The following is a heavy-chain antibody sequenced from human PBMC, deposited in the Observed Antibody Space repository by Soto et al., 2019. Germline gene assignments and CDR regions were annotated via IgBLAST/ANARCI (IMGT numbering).Heavy chain of an antibody. V-gene: IGHV4-31*03. J-gene: IGHJ5*02. CDR2: IYYSGST. CDR3: ARAAHYSSPFRWFDP. D-gene: IGHD6-13*01. Sequence: QVQLQESGPGLVKPSQTLSLTCTFSGCSISSGGYYWSWIRQHPGKGLEWIGYIYYSGSTYYNPSLQSRVTISVDTSKNQFSLKLSSVTAADTAVYYCARAAHYSSPFRWFDPWGQGTLVTVSS. CDR1: GCSISSGGYY.